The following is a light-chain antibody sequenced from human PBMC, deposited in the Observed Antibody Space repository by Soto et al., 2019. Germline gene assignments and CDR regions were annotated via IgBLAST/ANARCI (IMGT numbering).Light chain of an antibody. CDR3: QHDESLPT. V-gene: IGKV1-33*01. Sequence: DIQMTQSPSSLSASVGDRITITCQASQDINVFLNWYQQKPGKAPKLLIYDASNLETGVPSRFSGSGSGSDFTLTINNLEPEDLATYYCQHDESLPTFGQGTRLEAK. CDR2: DAS. CDR1: QDINVF. J-gene: IGKJ5*01.